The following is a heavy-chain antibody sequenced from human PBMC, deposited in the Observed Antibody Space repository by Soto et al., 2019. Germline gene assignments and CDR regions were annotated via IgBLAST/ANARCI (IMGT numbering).Heavy chain of an antibody. V-gene: IGHV1-18*01. CDR3: ARDGYSYGQTSSDAFDI. D-gene: IGHD5-18*01. Sequence: ASVKVSCKASGYTFTSYGISWVRQAPGQGLEWMGWISAYNGNTNYAQKLQGRVTMTTDTSTSTAYMELRSLRSDDTAVYYCARDGYSYGQTSSDAFDIWGQGTMVTVSS. CDR2: ISAYNGNT. CDR1: GYTFTSYG. J-gene: IGHJ3*02.